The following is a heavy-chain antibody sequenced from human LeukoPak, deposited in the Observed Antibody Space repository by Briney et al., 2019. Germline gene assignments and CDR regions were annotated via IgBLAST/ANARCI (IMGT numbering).Heavy chain of an antibody. J-gene: IGHJ5*02. Sequence: SETLSLTCTVSGYSISSGHYWSWIRQPPGKGLEWIGEINHSGSTNYNPSLKSRVTISVDTSKNQFSLKLSSVTAADTAVYYCARHRRRDQDSYGYFWFDPWGQGTLVTVSS. D-gene: IGHD5-18*01. V-gene: IGHV4-38-2*02. CDR1: GYSISSGHY. CDR3: ARHRRRDQDSYGYFWFDP. CDR2: INHSGST.